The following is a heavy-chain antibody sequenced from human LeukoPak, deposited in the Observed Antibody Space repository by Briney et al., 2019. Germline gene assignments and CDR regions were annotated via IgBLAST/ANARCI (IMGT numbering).Heavy chain of an antibody. Sequence: PSETLSLTRTVSGGSISSYYWSWIRHPAGKGLEWIGRIYTSGRTNYNPSLKSRVTMSVDTSKNQFSLRLSSVTAADTAVYYCARDFRSASFIVSHWFDPWGQGTLVTVSS. V-gene: IGHV4-4*07. CDR2: IYTSGRT. CDR3: ARDFRSASFIVSHWFDP. CDR1: GGSISSYY. J-gene: IGHJ5*02. D-gene: IGHD6-6*01.